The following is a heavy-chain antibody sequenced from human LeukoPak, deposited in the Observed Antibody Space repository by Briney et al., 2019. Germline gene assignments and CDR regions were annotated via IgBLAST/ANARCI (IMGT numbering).Heavy chain of an antibody. CDR3: ARDLRYSGNYYVAY. CDR1: GYTFTGYY. D-gene: IGHD1-26*01. Sequence: ASVKVSCKASGYTFTGYYIHWVRQAPGQGLEWMGWINPNSGGTNYAQKFQGRVTMTRDTSISTAYMELSRLRSDDTAVYYCARDLRYSGNYYVAYWGQGTLVTVSS. CDR2: INPNSGGT. V-gene: IGHV1-2*02. J-gene: IGHJ4*02.